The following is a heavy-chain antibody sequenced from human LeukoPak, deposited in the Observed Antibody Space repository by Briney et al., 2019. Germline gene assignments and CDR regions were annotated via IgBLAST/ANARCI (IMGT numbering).Heavy chain of an antibody. CDR2: IYSGGST. J-gene: IGHJ4*02. CDR1: GFTVSSNY. CDR3: ARGQVDTAIPPDY. Sequence: GGSLRLSCAASGFTVSSNYMSWVRQAPGKGLEWVSVIYSGGSTYYADSVTGRVTISRHNSKNTLYLQMNSLRAEDTAVYYCARGQVDTAIPPDYWGQGTLVTVSS. D-gene: IGHD5-18*01. V-gene: IGHV3-53*04.